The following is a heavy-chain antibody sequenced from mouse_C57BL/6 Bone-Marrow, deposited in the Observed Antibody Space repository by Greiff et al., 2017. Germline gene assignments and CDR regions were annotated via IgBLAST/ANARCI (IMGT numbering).Heavy chain of an antibody. CDR2: IDPSDSYT. D-gene: IGHD1-1*02. CDR3: AREGNGSPFAY. J-gene: IGHJ3*01. Sequence: QVQLQQPGAELVMPGASVKLSCKASGYTFTNYWMHWVKQTPGQGLEWIGEIDPSDSYTNYTQKFKGKSTLTVDKSTSTACMQLSSLTSEDSADYYRAREGNGSPFAYWGQGTMVTVSA. CDR1: GYTFTNYW. V-gene: IGHV1-69*01.